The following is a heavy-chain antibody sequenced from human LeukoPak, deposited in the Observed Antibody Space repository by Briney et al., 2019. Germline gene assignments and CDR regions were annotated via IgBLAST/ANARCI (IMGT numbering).Heavy chain of an antibody. CDR3: AREEGPGGGSGWHNWFDP. CDR2: INSDGSST. V-gene: IGHV3-74*01. D-gene: IGHD6-19*01. Sequence: PGRSLRLSCAASGFTFSSYWMHWVRQAPGKGLVWVSRINSDGSSTSYADSVKGRFTISRDNAKNTLYLQMNSLRAEDTAVYYCAREEGPGGGSGWHNWFDPWGQGTLVTVSS. J-gene: IGHJ5*02. CDR1: GFTFSSYW.